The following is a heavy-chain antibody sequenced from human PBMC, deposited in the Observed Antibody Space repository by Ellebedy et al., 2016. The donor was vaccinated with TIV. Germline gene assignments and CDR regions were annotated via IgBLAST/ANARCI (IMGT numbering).Heavy chain of an antibody. CDR1: GFTFSSYW. Sequence: GGSLRLSXGASGFTFSSYWMHWVRQAPGKGLEWVSRINAGGSGANYADSVEGRFTVSRDNAKNTLYLQMNNLRAEDSAVYYCASEWMRGMDVWGQGTTVTVSS. D-gene: IGHD2-2*03. J-gene: IGHJ6*02. V-gene: IGHV3-74*01. CDR3: ASEWMRGMDV. CDR2: INAGGSGA.